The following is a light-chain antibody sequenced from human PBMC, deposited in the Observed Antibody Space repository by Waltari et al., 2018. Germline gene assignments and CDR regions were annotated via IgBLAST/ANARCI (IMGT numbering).Light chain of an antibody. Sequence: QSVLTQPPSASGTPGQRVTISCSGSNSNVRRNRVNWYQKVPGTAPKLLIYLNNQRPSGVPDRFSGSKSGTSASLAISGLQSEDEADYYCAAWDYSLDGHVLFGGGTKLTVL. CDR2: LNN. V-gene: IGLV1-44*01. CDR1: NSNVRRNR. CDR3: AAWDYSLDGHVL. J-gene: IGLJ2*01.